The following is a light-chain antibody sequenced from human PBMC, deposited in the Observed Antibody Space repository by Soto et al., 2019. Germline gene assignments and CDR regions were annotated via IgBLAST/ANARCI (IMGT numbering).Light chain of an antibody. CDR2: GAS. CDR1: QSVSSN. CDR3: QQYNNWPRT. J-gene: IGKJ2*01. Sequence: EIVMTQSPATLSVSPGERATLSCRASQSVSSNLAWYQQKPGQAPRLLIYGASTRATGIPARFSGSGSGTELTPTISSLQSEDFAVYYCQQYNNWPRTFGQGTKLEIK. V-gene: IGKV3-15*01.